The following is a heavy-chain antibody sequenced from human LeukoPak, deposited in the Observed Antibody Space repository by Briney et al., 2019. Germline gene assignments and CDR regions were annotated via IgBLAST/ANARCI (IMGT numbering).Heavy chain of an antibody. J-gene: IGHJ4*02. CDR1: GGSISSSSYF. V-gene: IGHV4-39*07. D-gene: IGHD7-27*01. Sequence: SETLSLTCTVAGGSISSSSYFWGWIRQPPGKGLEWIGSIYYSGSTYYNPSLNSRVTISVDTSKNQLSLKLSSVTAADTAVYHCAKDMGIRYFDYWGQGTLVTVSS. CDR2: IYYSGST. CDR3: AKDMGIRYFDY.